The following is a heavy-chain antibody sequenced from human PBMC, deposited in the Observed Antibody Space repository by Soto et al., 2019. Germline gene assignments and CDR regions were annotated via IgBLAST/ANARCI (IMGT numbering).Heavy chain of an antibody. CDR2: IYHSWST. V-gene: IGHV4-38-2*01. Sequence: SETLALTCAVSGYAISSGYYWGWIRQPPGKGLVWIGTIYHSWSTFHNPSLKSRVTISVDTSKNQFSLKLRSVTAADTAVYYCAVGYCSSPTCSREYFQHWGQGTLVTVSS. CDR1: GYAISSGYY. CDR3: AVGYCSSPTCSREYFQH. D-gene: IGHD2-2*01. J-gene: IGHJ1*01.